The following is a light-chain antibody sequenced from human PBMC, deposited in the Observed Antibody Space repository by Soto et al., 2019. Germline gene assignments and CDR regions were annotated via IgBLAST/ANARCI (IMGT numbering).Light chain of an antibody. CDR3: QQRYSSLPT. CDR1: QSIRRY. J-gene: IGKJ1*01. CDR2: AAS. Sequence: DIQMTQSPSSLSASVGDRVTITCRASQSIRRYLYWFQQKSGKAPKLLIYAASSLQSGVPSRFSGSGSGTDFTLTISSLQPEDFATYYCQQRYSSLPTFGQGTKVDIK. V-gene: IGKV1-39*01.